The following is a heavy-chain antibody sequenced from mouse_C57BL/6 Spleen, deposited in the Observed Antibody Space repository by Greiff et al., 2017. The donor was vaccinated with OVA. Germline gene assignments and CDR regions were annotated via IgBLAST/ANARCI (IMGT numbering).Heavy chain of an antibody. CDR1: GYTFTSYW. D-gene: IGHD2-2*01. CDR2: IYPGSGST. CDR3: ARSRGYDGGVAY. Sequence: QVQLQQPGAELVKPGASVKMSCKASGYTFTSYWITWVKQRPGQGLEWIGDIYPGSGSTNYNEKFKSKATLTVDTSSSTAYMQRSSLTSEDSAVYYCARSRGYDGGVAYWGQGTLVTVSA. V-gene: IGHV1-55*01. J-gene: IGHJ3*01.